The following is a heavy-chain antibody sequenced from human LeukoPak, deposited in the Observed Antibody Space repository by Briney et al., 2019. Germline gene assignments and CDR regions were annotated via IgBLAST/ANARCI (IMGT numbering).Heavy chain of an antibody. CDR2: ISSSSNAI. CDR1: GLAFTTSA. V-gene: IGHV3-48*01. CDR3: ARGRDHAFDI. Sequence: GGSLRLSCAASGLAFTTSAMNWVRQTPGKGPEWLSFISSSSNAIYYGDSVRGRFTISRDNVKNSLYLQMNSLRAEDTAIYFCARGRDHAFDIWGQGTRVTVSS. J-gene: IGHJ3*02.